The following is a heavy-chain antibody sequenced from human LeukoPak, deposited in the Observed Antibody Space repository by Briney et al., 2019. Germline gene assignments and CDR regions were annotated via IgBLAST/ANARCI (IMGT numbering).Heavy chain of an antibody. CDR2: ISYDETNK. CDR3: ARDPGSIAVAGQFDY. J-gene: IGHJ4*02. CDR1: AFTFSSYA. V-gene: IGHV3-30-3*01. D-gene: IGHD6-19*01. Sequence: GGSLRLSCAASAFTFSSYAMHWVRQAPGKGLEWVAAISYDETNKFYADSVKGRFTISRDNSKKTLFLQMNSLRAEDTALYYCARDPGSIAVAGQFDYWGQGTLVTVSS.